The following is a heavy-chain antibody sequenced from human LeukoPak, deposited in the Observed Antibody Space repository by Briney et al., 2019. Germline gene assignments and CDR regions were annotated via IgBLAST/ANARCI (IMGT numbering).Heavy chain of an antibody. CDR3: AKDIKDDSSGWYFDL. J-gene: IGHJ2*01. D-gene: IGHD3-22*01. CDR1: GFTFDDYA. CDR2: ISGDGGST. Sequence: PGGSLRLSCAASGFTFDDYAMHWVREAPGKGLEWVSLISGDGGSTYYADSVKGRFTISRDNSKNSLYLQMNSLRTEDTALYYCAKDIKDDSSGWYFDLWGRGTLVTVSS. V-gene: IGHV3-43*02.